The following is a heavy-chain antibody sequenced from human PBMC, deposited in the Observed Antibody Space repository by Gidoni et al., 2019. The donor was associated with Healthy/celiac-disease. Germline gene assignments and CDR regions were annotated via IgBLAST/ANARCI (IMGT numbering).Heavy chain of an antibody. CDR1: GSCFTSYW. Sequence: EVQRGQSGAEVKKPGASLKISCRGSGSCFTSYWIGWVRQMPGKGLEWRGIIYPGDADTRYSPSFQGQVTISADKSISTAYLQWSILKASDTAMYYCARLQGWAFDYWGQGTLVTVSS. J-gene: IGHJ4*02. D-gene: IGHD6-19*01. CDR3: ARLQGWAFDY. V-gene: IGHV5-51*03. CDR2: IYPGDADT.